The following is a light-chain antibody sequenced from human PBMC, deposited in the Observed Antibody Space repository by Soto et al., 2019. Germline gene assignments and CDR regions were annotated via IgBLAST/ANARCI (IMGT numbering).Light chain of an antibody. CDR2: EVS. Sequence: SALTQPPAASGSPGHSVTIACTGTSSDIGGYNYVSWYQQHPGKAPKLMIYEVSKRPSGVPDRFSGSKSGNTASLTVSGLQAEDEAEYYCSSYAGSNNLVFGGGTKLTVL. CDR1: SSDIGGYNY. J-gene: IGLJ2*01. V-gene: IGLV2-8*01. CDR3: SSYAGSNNLV.